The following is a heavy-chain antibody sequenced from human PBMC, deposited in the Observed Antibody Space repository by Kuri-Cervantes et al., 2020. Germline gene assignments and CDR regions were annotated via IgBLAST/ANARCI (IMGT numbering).Heavy chain of an antibody. V-gene: IGHV4-59*12. CDR1: GGSISRYY. J-gene: IGHJ4*02. D-gene: IGHD6-13*01. Sequence: GSLRLSCKLSGGSISRYYWSWIRQPPGKGLEYIGYIYYNGNTNYNPSLKSRVAMSVDTSKNQFSLKLSSVTAADTAVYYCARAAAAAPVADWGQGTLVTVSS. CDR2: IYYNGNT. CDR3: ARAAAAAPVAD.